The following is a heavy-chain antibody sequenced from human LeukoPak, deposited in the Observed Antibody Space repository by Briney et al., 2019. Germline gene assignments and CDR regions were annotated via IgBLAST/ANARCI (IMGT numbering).Heavy chain of an antibody. CDR2: MNPNSGNT. D-gene: IGHD2-15*01. Sequence: ASVKVSCKASGYTFTSYDINWVRQATGQGLEWMGWMNPNSGNTGYAQKFQGRVTMTRNTSISTAYMELSSLRSDDTAVYYCARVGLGYCSGGSCYYFDYWGQGTLVTVSS. CDR1: GYTFTSYD. CDR3: ARVGLGYCSGGSCYYFDY. V-gene: IGHV1-8*01. J-gene: IGHJ4*02.